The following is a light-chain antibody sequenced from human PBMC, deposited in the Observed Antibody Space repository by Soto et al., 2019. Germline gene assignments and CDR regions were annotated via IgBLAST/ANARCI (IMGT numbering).Light chain of an antibody. CDR2: GAS. V-gene: IGKV4-1*01. CDR3: QQRSSWPLT. J-gene: IGKJ4*02. Sequence: DIVMTQSPDSLAVSLGERATINCKSSQSVLSNSNNKNSIAWYQQTPGQAPRLLIYGASTRATGIPVRFSGSASGTEFTLTISSLEPEDFAVYFCQQRSSWPLTFGGGTKVDIK. CDR1: QSVLSNSNNKNS.